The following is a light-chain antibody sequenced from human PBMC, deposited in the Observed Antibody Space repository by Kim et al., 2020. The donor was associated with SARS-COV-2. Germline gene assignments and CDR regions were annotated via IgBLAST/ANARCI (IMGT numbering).Light chain of an antibody. J-gene: IGKJ1*01. Sequence: VSPGGRATLSCRANQVVSFNLAWYQQKPGQAPRLLIYSTSIRATGIPARFSGAGSRTDFTLTISGLQSEDFAVYYCQQFNNWPRTFGQGTKVDIK. CDR3: QQFNNWPRT. V-gene: IGKV3-15*01. CDR1: QVVSFN. CDR2: STS.